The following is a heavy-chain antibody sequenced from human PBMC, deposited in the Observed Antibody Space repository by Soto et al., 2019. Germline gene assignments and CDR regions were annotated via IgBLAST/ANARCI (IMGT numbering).Heavy chain of an antibody. J-gene: IGHJ6*03. Sequence: ASVKVSCKASGYTFTSYDINWVRQATGQGLEWMGWMNPNSGNTGYAQKFQGRVTMTRNTSISTAYMELSSLRSEDTAVYYCARHDILTGYYKALWYYYMDVWGKGTTVTVSS. V-gene: IGHV1-8*01. CDR3: ARHDILTGYYKALWYYYMDV. D-gene: IGHD3-9*01. CDR1: GYTFTSYD. CDR2: MNPNSGNT.